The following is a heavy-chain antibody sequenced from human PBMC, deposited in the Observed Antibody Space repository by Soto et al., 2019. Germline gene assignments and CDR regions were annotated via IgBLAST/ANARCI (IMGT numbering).Heavy chain of an antibody. CDR1: GASISSTSHY. J-gene: IGHJ4*02. CDR2: IYYSGST. CDR3: ARVGAAGYYYDSSAYS. V-gene: IGHV4-31*03. D-gene: IGHD3-22*01. Sequence: SETLSLTCSVSGASISSTSHYWNWIRQHPGKGLEWIGYIYYSGSTSYSPSLRSRVTISVDTSKNQFSLRLTSVTAADTAVYYCARVGAAGYYYDSSAYSWGQGTLVTVSS.